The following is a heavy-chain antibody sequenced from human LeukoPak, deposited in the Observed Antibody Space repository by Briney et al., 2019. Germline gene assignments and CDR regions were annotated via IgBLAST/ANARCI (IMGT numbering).Heavy chain of an antibody. Sequence: LSLTCTVSGGSISSYYWSWVRQAPGKGLEWVSYISSSSSTIYYADSVKGRFTISRDNAKNSLYLQMNSLRAEDTAVYYCARDLSYDILTGYGTSHYGMDVWGQGTTVTVSS. CDR3: ARDLSYDILTGYGTSHYGMDV. D-gene: IGHD3-9*01. V-gene: IGHV3-48*04. CDR2: ISSSSSTI. J-gene: IGHJ6*02. CDR1: GGSISSYY.